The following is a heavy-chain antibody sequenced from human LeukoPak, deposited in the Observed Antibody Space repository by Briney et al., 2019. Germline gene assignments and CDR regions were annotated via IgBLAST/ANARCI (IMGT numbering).Heavy chain of an antibody. CDR1: GGSFSGYY. CDR2: INHSGST. D-gene: IGHD3-3*01. V-gene: IGHV4-34*01. Sequence: PSETLSLTCAVYGGSFSGYYWSWIRQPPGKGLEWIGEINHSGSTNYNPSLKSRVTISVDTSKNQFSLKLSSVTAADTAVYYCASTYYDFWSGYYTAYFDDWGQGTLVTVSS. CDR3: ASTYYDFWSGYYTAYFDD. J-gene: IGHJ4*02.